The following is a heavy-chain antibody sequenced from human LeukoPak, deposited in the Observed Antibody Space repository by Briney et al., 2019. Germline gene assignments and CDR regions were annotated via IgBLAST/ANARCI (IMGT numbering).Heavy chain of an antibody. D-gene: IGHD6-19*01. CDR3: ARTSHSGWWLGY. CDR1: GVSFSGYY. Sequence: SETLTLTCAVSGVSFSGYYWSWIRQPPGKGLEWVGEINHSGSTNYNPSLKSRATISVNTSKNQFSLKLSSVTAANTAVYYCARTSHSGWWLGYWGQGTLVTVSS. V-gene: IGHV4-34*01. J-gene: IGHJ4*02. CDR2: INHSGST.